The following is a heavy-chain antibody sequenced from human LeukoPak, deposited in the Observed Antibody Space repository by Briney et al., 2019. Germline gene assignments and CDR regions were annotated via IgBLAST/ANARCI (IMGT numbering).Heavy chain of an antibody. Sequence: SETLSLTCTVSGYSISSGYYWGWIRQPPGKGLEWIGSIYHSGSTYYNPSLKSRVTISVDTSKNQFSLKLSSVTAADTAVYYCALQNDSSPFDYWGQGTLVTVSS. D-gene: IGHD3-22*01. CDR1: GYSISSGYY. J-gene: IGHJ4*02. V-gene: IGHV4-38-2*02. CDR3: ALQNDSSPFDY. CDR2: IYHSGST.